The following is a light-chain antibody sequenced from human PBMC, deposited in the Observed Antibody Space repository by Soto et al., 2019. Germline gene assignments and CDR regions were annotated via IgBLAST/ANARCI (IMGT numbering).Light chain of an antibody. J-gene: IGLJ2*01. CDR1: SSDVVTYNL. Sequence: QSALTQPASVSGSPGQSINISCTGTSSDVVTYNLVSWYQQNPGKAPKLMIYDVSNRPSGVSNRFSGSKSGNTASLTISGLQGEDEADYYCSSYTTTGTLVFGGGTKVTVL. CDR2: DVS. V-gene: IGLV2-14*02. CDR3: SSYTTTGTLV.